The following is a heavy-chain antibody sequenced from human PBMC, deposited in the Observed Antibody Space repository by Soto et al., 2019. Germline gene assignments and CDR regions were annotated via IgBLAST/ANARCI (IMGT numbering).Heavy chain of an antibody. CDR3: ERSSGGNFGIIIEGTNWFGP. Sequence: ASVKVSCKAPRDTFTSYYINWVRQAPGQGLEWMGVINPHGGSTAYAQKFKGRVTLTRDTSASTVYMEVSSLTSEDTAMYYCERSSGGNFGIIIEGTNWFGPWGQGTLGTVSS. CDR2: INPHGGST. CDR1: RDTFTSYY. D-gene: IGHD1-26*01. V-gene: IGHV1-46*01. J-gene: IGHJ5*02.